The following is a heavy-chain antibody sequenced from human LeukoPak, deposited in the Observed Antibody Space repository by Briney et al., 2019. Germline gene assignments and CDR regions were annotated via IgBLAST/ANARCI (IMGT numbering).Heavy chain of an antibody. CDR1: GYTFTSYY. CDR2: INPSGGST. V-gene: IGHV1-2*02. J-gene: IGHJ4*02. D-gene: IGHD4-11*01. CDR3: AATREDDYSNSPSPFDY. Sequence: ASVKVSCKASGYTFTSYYMHWVRQAPGQGLEWMGIINPSGGSTNYAQKFQGRVTMTRDTSISTAYMELSRLRSDDTAVYYCAATREDDYSNSPSPFDYWGQGTLVTVSS.